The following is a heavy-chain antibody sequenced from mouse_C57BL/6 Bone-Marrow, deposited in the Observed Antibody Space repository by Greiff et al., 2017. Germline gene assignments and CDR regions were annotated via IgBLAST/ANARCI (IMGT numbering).Heavy chain of an antibody. D-gene: IGHD1-1*01. CDR3: ARRPSTTVVARDY. J-gene: IGHJ2*01. Sequence: QVQLQQSGAELMKPGASVKLSCKATGYTFTGYWIEWVKQRPGHGLEWIGEILPGSGSTYYNEKFKGKATFTADTSSNTAYMQLSSLTTEDSTIYYCARRPSTTVVARDYWGQGTTLTVSS. CDR1: GYTFTGYW. CDR2: ILPGSGST. V-gene: IGHV1-9*01.